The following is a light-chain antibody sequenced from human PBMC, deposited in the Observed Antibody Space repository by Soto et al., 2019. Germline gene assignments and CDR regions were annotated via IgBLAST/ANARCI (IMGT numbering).Light chain of an antibody. Sequence: QSVLTPPPSVSAAPGQRVTISCSGSNSNIGNNYVSWYQQLPGTAPKLLIYDNNNRPSGSPDRFSGSKSGTSATLGITGLQTGDEADYYCATWDSSLSVGVFGTGTKVTVL. CDR3: ATWDSSLSVGV. CDR2: DNN. J-gene: IGLJ1*01. V-gene: IGLV1-51*01. CDR1: NSNIGNNY.